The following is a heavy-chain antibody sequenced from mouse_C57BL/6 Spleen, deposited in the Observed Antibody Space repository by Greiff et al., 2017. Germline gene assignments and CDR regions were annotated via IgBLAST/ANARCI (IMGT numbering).Heavy chain of an antibody. D-gene: IGHD1-1*01. Sequence: VLLVESGAELVKPGASVKLSCKASGYTFTSYGMSWVKQRTGQGLKWIGEINPNSGTTNYNEKFKGKATLTADKSSSTAYMELRSLTSEDSAVYYYANCGSGYSVWGTGTTVTVSS. CDR3: ANCGSGYSV. V-gene: IGHV1-81*01. CDR1: GYTFTSYG. CDR2: INPNSGTT. J-gene: IGHJ1*03.